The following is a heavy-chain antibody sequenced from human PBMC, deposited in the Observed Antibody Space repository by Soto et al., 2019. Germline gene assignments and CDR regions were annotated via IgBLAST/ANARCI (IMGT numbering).Heavy chain of an antibody. Sequence: QVQLQQWGAELLKPSETLSLTCAVYGGSFSGYYWTWIRQPPGTGLEWIGEINHSGSTNYNPSLKSRVTISVDTSKNQFSLTLTSVSAADTAVYYCARDKITGLFDYWGEGTLVTVSS. CDR1: GGSFSGYY. CDR3: ARDKITGLFDY. CDR2: INHSGST. J-gene: IGHJ4*02. V-gene: IGHV4-34*01. D-gene: IGHD1-20*01.